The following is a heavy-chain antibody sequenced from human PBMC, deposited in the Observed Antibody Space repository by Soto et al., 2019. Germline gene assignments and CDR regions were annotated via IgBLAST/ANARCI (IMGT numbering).Heavy chain of an antibody. CDR3: VGSMGSGSSAVLY. D-gene: IGHD6-6*01. CDR2: FYSGGDT. CDR1: GFTVNTKH. V-gene: IGHV3-53*01. Sequence: EVELVESGGGLIQPGGSLRLSCAASGFTVNTKHMSWVRQAPGKGLEWVSVFYSGGDTNYVDSVKGRFTISRDSAKNTLDLYMNSLRLDDTDLYYCVGSMGSGSSAVLYWGQGTLVTVSA. J-gene: IGHJ4*02.